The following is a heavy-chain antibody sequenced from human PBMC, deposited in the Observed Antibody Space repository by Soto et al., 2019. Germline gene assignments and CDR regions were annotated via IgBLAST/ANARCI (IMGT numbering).Heavy chain of an antibody. Sequence: GGSPRLSRAAPGFTFSNSAMSRARPAPGEGLEWVSAISGSGGSTYYADSVKGRFTISRDNSKNTLYLQMNSLRAEDTAVYYCAKMELAYCSGGSFDYWGQGTLVTVSS. CDR1: GFTFSNSA. CDR3: AKMELAYCSGGSFDY. J-gene: IGHJ4*02. CDR2: ISGSGGST. V-gene: IGHV3-23*01. D-gene: IGHD2-15*01.